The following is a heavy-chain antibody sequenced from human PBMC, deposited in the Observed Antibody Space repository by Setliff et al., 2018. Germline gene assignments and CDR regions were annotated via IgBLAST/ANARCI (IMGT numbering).Heavy chain of an antibody. V-gene: IGHV3-21*06. CDR3: ARDNYYDSTQDAFDI. CDR2: ISSSGSYT. J-gene: IGHJ3*02. CDR1: RFTFSNYW. Sequence: GGSLRLSCAASRFTFSNYWMSWVRQAPGKGLEWVSGISSSGSYTYYAASVKGRFTISRDNANNSLFLQMDTLRPEDTAVYYCARDNYYDSTQDAFDIWGQGTMVTVSS. D-gene: IGHD3-22*01.